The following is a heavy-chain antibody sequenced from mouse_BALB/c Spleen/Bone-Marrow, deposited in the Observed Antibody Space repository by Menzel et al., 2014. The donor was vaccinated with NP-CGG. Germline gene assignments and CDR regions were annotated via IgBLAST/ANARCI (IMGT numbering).Heavy chain of an antibody. D-gene: IGHD3-1*01. J-gene: IGHJ2*01. Sequence: VQLQQSGTVLARPGAAVKISCKASGYTFSNYWMHWIKQRPGQGLEWIGTIHPGNSDTTYNQKFKGKAKLTAVTSTSTAYMELSSLTNEDSAVYYCTTLARNNFDYWGQGPTLTVYS. CDR1: GYTFSNYW. CDR2: IHPGNSDT. CDR3: TTLARNNFDY. V-gene: IGHV1-5*01.